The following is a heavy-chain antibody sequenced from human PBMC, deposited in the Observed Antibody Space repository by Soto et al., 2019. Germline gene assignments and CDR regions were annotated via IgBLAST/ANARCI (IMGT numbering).Heavy chain of an antibody. Sequence: GESLNLSCKGSGYSFTRYWISWVRQMPGKGLEWMGRIDPSDSYTNYSPSFQGHVTISADKSISTAYLQWSSLKASDTAMYYCAREGGLYSGSPPPHVLRYYYYYGMDVWGQGTTVTVSS. D-gene: IGHD1-26*01. CDR2: IDPSDSYT. V-gene: IGHV5-10-1*01. J-gene: IGHJ6*02. CDR1: GYSFTRYW. CDR3: AREGGLYSGSPPPHVLRYYYYYGMDV.